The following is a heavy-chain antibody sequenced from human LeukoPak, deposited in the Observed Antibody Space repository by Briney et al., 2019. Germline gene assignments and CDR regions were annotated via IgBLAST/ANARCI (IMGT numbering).Heavy chain of an antibody. CDR1: GGSISSYY. CDR3: ARSRDGYNQNTPLYY. CDR2: IYTSGST. D-gene: IGHD5-24*01. Sequence: SETLSLTCTVSGGSISSYYWSWIRQPAGKGLEWIGRIYTSGSTNYNPSLKSRVTISVDTSKNQFSLKMSSVTAADTAVYYCARSRDGYNQNTPLYYWGQGTLVTVSS. V-gene: IGHV4-4*07. J-gene: IGHJ4*02.